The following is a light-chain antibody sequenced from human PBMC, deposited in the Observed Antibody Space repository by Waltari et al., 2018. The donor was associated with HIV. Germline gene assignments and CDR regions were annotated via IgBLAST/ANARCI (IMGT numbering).Light chain of an antibody. CDR2: GS. Sequence: EIVLTQSPLSLPVSPGEPASISCRSSQSLLHSIGYNYVNWYLQKPGQSPQLLILGSTRASGVPDRVSGSGSGTDFTLKISRVEAEDVGVYYCMQALETPLTFGGGTKVEIK. CDR3: MQALETPLT. V-gene: IGKV2-28*01. CDR1: QSLLHSIGYNY. J-gene: IGKJ4*01.